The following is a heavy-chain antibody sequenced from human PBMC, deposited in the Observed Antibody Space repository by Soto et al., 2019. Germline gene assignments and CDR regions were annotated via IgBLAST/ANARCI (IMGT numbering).Heavy chain of an antibody. Sequence: SETLSLTCAVYGESFSGYYWIWIRQPPWKGLEWIGEINHSGSTNYNPSLKSRVTISVDTSKNQFSLKPSSVTAADTAVYYCARAPIRYFDWLIDYWGQGTLVTVSS. V-gene: IGHV4-34*01. CDR2: INHSGST. D-gene: IGHD3-9*01. CDR1: GESFSGYY. J-gene: IGHJ4*02. CDR3: ARAPIRYFDWLIDY.